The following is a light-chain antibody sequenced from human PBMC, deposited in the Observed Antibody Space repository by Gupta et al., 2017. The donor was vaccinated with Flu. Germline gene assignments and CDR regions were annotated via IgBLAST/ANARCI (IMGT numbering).Light chain of an antibody. V-gene: IGKV3-15*01. J-gene: IGKJ4*01. CDR1: QSVSSN. CDR2: GAF. CDR3: QQYNNWPLT. Sequence: PASLSVSPGDRATLSCRASQSVSSNLAWYQQKPGQAPRLLIYGAFTRATGIPDRFSGSGSGTEFTLTISSLQSEDFAVYYCQQYNNWPLTFGGGTKVEIK.